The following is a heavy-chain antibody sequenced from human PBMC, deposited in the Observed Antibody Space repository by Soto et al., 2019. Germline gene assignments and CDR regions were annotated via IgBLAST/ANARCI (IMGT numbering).Heavy chain of an antibody. CDR2: ISAYNGNT. CDR1: GYTFTSYG. V-gene: IGHV1-18*04. D-gene: IGHD4-17*01. J-gene: IGHJ3*02. Sequence: QVQLVQSGAEVKKPGASVKVSCKASGYTFTSYGISWVRQAPGQGLEWMGWISAYNGNTNYAQKLQGRVTMTTDTSTSTPYTELRSLRSDDTAVYYCASSLDYGDYIVGYAFDIWCQGTMLTVSS. CDR3: ASSLDYGDYIVGYAFDI.